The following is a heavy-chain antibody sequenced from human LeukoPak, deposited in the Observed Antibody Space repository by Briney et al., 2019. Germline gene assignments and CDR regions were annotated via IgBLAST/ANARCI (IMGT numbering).Heavy chain of an antibody. CDR3: ARGEWELGY. CDR1: GGSISSSSYY. CDR2: INHSGST. J-gene: IGHJ4*02. D-gene: IGHD1-26*01. Sequence: SETLSLTCTVSGGSISSSSYYWGWIRQPPGKGLEWIGEINHSGSTNYNPSLKSRVTISVDTSKNQFSLKLSSVTAADTAVYYCARGEWELGYWGQGTLVTVSS. V-gene: IGHV4-39*07.